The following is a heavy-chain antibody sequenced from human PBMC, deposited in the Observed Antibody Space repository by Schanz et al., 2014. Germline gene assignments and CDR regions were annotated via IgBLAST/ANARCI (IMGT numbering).Heavy chain of an antibody. D-gene: IGHD2-2*01. V-gene: IGHV3-23*01. CDR1: GFTVSSNH. Sequence: DVPLLESGGGLVQPGGSLRLSCAVSGFTVSSNHMSWVRQAPGKGLEWVSVISGSGGSTYYADSVKGRFTVFRDNSKRTLYLEINDPRAEDTAVYYCAKDSCSSTTCYGYGMDVWGQGSTVTVSS. J-gene: IGHJ6*02. CDR3: AKDSCSSTTCYGYGMDV. CDR2: ISGSGGST.